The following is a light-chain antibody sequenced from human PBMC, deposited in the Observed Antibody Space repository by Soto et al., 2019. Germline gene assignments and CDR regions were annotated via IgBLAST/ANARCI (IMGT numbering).Light chain of an antibody. CDR3: HQRAGWPPT. CDR2: DAS. V-gene: IGKV3-11*01. CDR1: RSVNNF. Sequence: EIVLTQSPVTLSLSPGQRATLSCRATRSVNNFVAWYQQKPGQAPSLLISDASNRATVIPDRFSGSGSGTDFTHTINSLAPGDFAVCFSHQRAGWPPTFGGGRKGDIK. J-gene: IGKJ4*01.